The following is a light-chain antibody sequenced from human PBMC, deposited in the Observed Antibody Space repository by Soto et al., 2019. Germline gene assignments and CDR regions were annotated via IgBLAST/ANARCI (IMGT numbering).Light chain of an antibody. Sequence: QSVLTQPASVSGSPGQSITISCSGTSSDVGGYNYVSWYQQHPGKVPKVMIYDVSNRPSGVSNRFSGSKSGNTASLTISGLQAEDEAHYYCSSYSSNTLVFGGGTKLTVL. CDR2: DVS. V-gene: IGLV2-14*01. CDR3: SSYSSNTLV. J-gene: IGLJ2*01. CDR1: SSDVGGYNY.